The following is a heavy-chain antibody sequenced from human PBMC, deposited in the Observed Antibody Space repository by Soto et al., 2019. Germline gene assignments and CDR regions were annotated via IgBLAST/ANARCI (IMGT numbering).Heavy chain of an antibody. CDR2: IYWDDDR. V-gene: IGHV2-5*02. D-gene: IGHD3-9*01. J-gene: IGHJ4*02. CDR1: GFSFISSGEG. CDR3: ADRKRIIRYFDLGYFVS. Sequence: QITLKESGPSLLKPTHTLTLTCTFSGFSFISSGEGVCWIRQPPGKALEWLALIYWDDDRRYNPSLENRLNITKDNDSSSRKVFLTLTDVDPADTATYYCADRKRIIRYFDLGYFVSWGQGAPVTVSS.